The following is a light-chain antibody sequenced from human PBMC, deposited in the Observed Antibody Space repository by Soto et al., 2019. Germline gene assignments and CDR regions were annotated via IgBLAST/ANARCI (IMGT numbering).Light chain of an antibody. CDR2: DAS. CDR1: QSISNNY. CDR3: QQYGGSRT. V-gene: IGKV3-20*01. J-gene: IGKJ1*01. Sequence: EIVLTQSPGTLSVSPGERATLSCRASQSISNNYLAWYEQKPGQAPRLLIYDASSRATGIPDRFSGSGSGTDFTLTISRLEPEDFAVYYCQQYGGSRTFGQGTRVEI.